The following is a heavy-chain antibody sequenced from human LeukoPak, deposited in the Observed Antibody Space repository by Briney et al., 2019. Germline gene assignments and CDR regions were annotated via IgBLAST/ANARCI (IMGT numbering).Heavy chain of an antibody. CDR1: GFIFSSYN. CDR2: ITTDNKYK. D-gene: IGHD2/OR15-2a*01. V-gene: IGHV3-21*01. CDR3: ARDFF. J-gene: IGHJ4*02. Sequence: GGSLRLSCAASGFIFSSYNMNWVRQAPGKGLEWVSSITTDNKYKFYADSLRGRFTISRDNSKNSLSLQMNSLRAEDTAVYYCARDFFWGQGTLVTVSS.